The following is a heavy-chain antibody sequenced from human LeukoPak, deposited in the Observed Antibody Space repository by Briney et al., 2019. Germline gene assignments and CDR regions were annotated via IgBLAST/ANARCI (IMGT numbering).Heavy chain of an antibody. V-gene: IGHV1-69*06. CDR2: IIPIFGTA. CDR1: GYTFTSYD. J-gene: IGHJ4*02. CDR3: ARETSDSGNYYSDY. Sequence: ASVKVSCKASGYTFTSYDINWVRQATGQGLEWMGVIIPIFGTANYAQKFRGRVTITADKSTTTAYMELRGLRSEDTAVFYCARETSDSGNYYSDYWGQGTLVTVSS. D-gene: IGHD3-10*01.